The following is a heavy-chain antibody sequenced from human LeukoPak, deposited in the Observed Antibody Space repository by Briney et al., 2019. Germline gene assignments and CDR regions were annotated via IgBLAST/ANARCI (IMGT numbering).Heavy chain of an antibody. Sequence: PGGSLRLSRAASGFTFSSYAMHWVRQAPGKGLEYVSAISSNGGSTYYANSVKGRFTISRDNSKNTLYLQMGSLRAEDMAVYYCARDSIYGFRGYSYYYFDYWGQGTLVTVSS. D-gene: IGHD5-18*01. CDR1: GFTFSSYA. CDR3: ARDSIYGFRGYSYYYFDY. V-gene: IGHV3-64*01. J-gene: IGHJ4*02. CDR2: ISSNGGST.